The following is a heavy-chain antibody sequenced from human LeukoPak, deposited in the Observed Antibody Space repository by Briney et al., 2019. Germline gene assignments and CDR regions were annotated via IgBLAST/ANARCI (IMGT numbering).Heavy chain of an antibody. V-gene: IGHV4-4*07. CDR3: ARVGSTDWYFDL. D-gene: IGHD2-8*02. CDR1: GGSLKNSF. J-gene: IGHJ2*01. Sequence: SESLSLTCAVSGGSLKNSFWNWIRQPAGKRLEWIGRLCTTGTTDHSPALNYNPSLRRRVSMSVDVSKNQFSLTLTSVTAADTAVYYCARVGSTDWYFDLWGRGSLVTVSS. CDR2: LCTTGTTDHSPAL.